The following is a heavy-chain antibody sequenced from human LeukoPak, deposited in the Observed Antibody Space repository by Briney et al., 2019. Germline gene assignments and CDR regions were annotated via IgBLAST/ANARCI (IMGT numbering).Heavy chain of an antibody. D-gene: IGHD6-19*01. V-gene: IGHV4-59*01. CDR1: GGSISSYY. CDR3: ARGPHLSSGWYHVDY. CDR2: IYYSGST. Sequence: SETLSLTYTVSGGSISSYYWSWIRQPPGKGLEWIGYIYYSGSTNYNPSLKSRVTISVDTSKNQFSLKLSSVTAADTAVYYCARGPHLSSGWYHVDYWGQGTLVTVSS. J-gene: IGHJ4*02.